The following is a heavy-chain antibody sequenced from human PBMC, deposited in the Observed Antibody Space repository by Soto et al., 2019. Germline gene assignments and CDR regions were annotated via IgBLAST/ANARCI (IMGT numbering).Heavy chain of an antibody. V-gene: IGHV3-23*01. D-gene: IGHD3-22*01. CDR2: LSGSGSST. CDR1: GFTFSYYA. Sequence: PGGSLRLCFAVSGFTFSYYAMSWVRQAPGKGLEWVSSLSGSGSSTYYADSVKGRFTISRDNSKNTLYLQMNSLRAEHTAVYYCAKYSAGYYYSFLDYWGQGTLVTVSS. J-gene: IGHJ4*02. CDR3: AKYSAGYYYSFLDY.